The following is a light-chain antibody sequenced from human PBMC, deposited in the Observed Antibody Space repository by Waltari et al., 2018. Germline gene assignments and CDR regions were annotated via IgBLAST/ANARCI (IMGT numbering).Light chain of an antibody. CDR3: QQLKGFPIT. Sequence: DIQLTQSPSFLSASVGDTVTITCRASQDINHYLDWYQQKPGKAPNHLIYAVSTLRSGVPSRFSGSASGTEFTLTINSLQPEDFATYYCQQLKGFPITFGQGTRLEIK. V-gene: IGKV1-9*01. CDR2: AVS. CDR1: QDINHY. J-gene: IGKJ5*01.